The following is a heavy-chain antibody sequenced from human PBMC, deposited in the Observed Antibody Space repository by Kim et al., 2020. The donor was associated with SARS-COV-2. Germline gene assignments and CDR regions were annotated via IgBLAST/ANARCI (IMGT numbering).Heavy chain of an antibody. CDR2: ISYDGSNK. Sequence: GGSLRLSCAASGFTFNSYAMHWVRQAPGKGLEWVALISYDGSNKYYADSVKGRFTISRDNSKNTLYVQMNSLRAEDTAVYYCARGYYYGSGSLRRFDYWGQGILVTVSS. CDR1: GFTFNSYA. V-gene: IGHV3-30-3*01. J-gene: IGHJ4*02. D-gene: IGHD3-10*01. CDR3: ARGYYYGSGSLRRFDY.